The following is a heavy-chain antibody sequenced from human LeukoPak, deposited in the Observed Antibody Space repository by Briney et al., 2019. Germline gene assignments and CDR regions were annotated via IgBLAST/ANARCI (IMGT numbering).Heavy chain of an antibody. D-gene: IGHD3-22*01. V-gene: IGHV3-30*02. CDR3: AKDLRSGYYYDHAFDI. J-gene: IGHJ3*02. Sequence: GGSLSLSCAASGFTFSSYGMHWVRQAPGKGLEWVAFIRYDGSNKYYADSVKGRFTISRDNSKNTLYLQMNSLRAEDTAVYYCAKDLRSGYYYDHAFDIWGQGTMVTVSS. CDR1: GFTFSSYG. CDR2: IRYDGSNK.